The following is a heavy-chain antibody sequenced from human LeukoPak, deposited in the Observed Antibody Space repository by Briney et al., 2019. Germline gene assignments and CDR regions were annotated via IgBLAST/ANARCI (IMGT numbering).Heavy chain of an antibody. J-gene: IGHJ3*02. V-gene: IGHV1-46*01. CDR3: ARHGRFYDAFDI. CDR1: GYTFTTYY. Sequence: ASVKVSCKASGYTFTTYYIHWVRQVPGQGLEWMGIINPSGGGTSYAQKFQGRVTMTRDTSISTAYMDLSRLRSDDTAVYYCARHGRFYDAFDIWGQGTMVTVSS. D-gene: IGHD3-3*01. CDR2: INPSGGGT.